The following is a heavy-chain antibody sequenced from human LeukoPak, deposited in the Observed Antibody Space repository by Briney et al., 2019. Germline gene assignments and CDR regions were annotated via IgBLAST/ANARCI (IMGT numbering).Heavy chain of an antibody. CDR1: GFTFSNAY. V-gene: IGHV3-15*07. Sequence: GGSLRLSCAASGFTFSNAYMNWVRQAPGKGLEWVGRIKPKTDGETTEYAAPVKGRFSISRDDSKNMLYLQINSLKTEDTAVYYCITPLPYSAQGGQGTLVTVSS. D-gene: IGHD2-21*01. CDR2: IKPKTDGETT. CDR3: ITPLPYSAQ. J-gene: IGHJ4*02.